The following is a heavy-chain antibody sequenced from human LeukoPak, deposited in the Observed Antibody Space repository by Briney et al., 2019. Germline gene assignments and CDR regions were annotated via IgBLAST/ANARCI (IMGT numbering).Heavy chain of an antibody. J-gene: IGHJ6*03. V-gene: IGHV3-21*01. D-gene: IGHD4-11*01. CDR2: ISSSSGYI. CDR3: ASTVTNDYYYYYYMDV. CDR1: GFTFSSYS. Sequence: GGSLRLSCAASGFTFSSYSMNWVRQAPGKGLEWVSSISSSSGYIYYADSVKGRFTISRDNAKNSLYLQMNSLRAEDTAVYYCASTVTNDYYYYYYMDVWGKGTTVTVSS.